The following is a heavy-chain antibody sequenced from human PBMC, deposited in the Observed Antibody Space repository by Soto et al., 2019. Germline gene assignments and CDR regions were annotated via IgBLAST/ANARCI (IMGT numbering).Heavy chain of an antibody. CDR2: ISYDGSNK. Sequence: PGGSLRLSCAASGFTFSSYAMHWVRQAPGKGLEWVAVISYDGSNKYYADSVKGRFTISRDNAKNSLYLQMNSLRAEDTAVYYCARDAQEYSNLNWFDPWGQGTLVTVSS. CDR3: ARDAQEYSNLNWFDP. D-gene: IGHD6-6*01. V-gene: IGHV3-30-3*01. CDR1: GFTFSSYA. J-gene: IGHJ5*02.